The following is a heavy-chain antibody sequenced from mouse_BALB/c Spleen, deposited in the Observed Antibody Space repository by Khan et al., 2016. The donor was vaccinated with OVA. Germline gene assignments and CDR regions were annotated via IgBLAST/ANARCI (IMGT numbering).Heavy chain of an antibody. CDR1: GYPITSDYA. Sequence: VQLKQSGPGLVKPSQSLSLTCTVTGYPITSDYAWNWIRQFPGNKLEWMGFISYSGNTNYNPSLKSRISITRDTSKNQFFLQLNSVTTEDTATYDCARVYGGDFDYWGQGTTLTVSS. D-gene: IGHD1-1*01. V-gene: IGHV3-2*02. CDR2: ISYSGNT. J-gene: IGHJ2*01. CDR3: ARVYGGDFDY.